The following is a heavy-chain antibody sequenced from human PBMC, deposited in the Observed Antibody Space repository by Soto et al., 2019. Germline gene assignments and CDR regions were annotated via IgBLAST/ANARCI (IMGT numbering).Heavy chain of an antibody. J-gene: IGHJ4*02. CDR1: GYTFTSYD. CDR3: ARGRIAVAGWAY. D-gene: IGHD6-19*01. Sequence: QVQLVQSGAEVKKPGASVKVSCKASGYTFTSYDINWVRQATGQGLEWMGWMNPNSGYTGYTQKFQGRVTMTMNTSISTAYMELSGLRSGDTAVYYCARGRIAVAGWAYWGQGTLVTVSS. V-gene: IGHV1-8*01. CDR2: MNPNSGYT.